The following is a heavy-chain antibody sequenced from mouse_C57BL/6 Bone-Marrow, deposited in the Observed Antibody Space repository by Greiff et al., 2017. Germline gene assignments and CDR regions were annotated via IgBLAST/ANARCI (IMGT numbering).Heavy chain of an antibody. CDR1: GFTFSSYA. Sequence: EVQRVESGGGLVKPGGSLTLSCAASGFTFSSYAMSWVRQTPEKRLEWVATISDGGSYTYYPDNVKGRFTISRDNAKNNLYLQMSHLKSEDTAMYYCARDRDYWGQGTTLTVSS. CDR2: ISDGGSYT. J-gene: IGHJ2*01. CDR3: ARDRDY. V-gene: IGHV5-4*01.